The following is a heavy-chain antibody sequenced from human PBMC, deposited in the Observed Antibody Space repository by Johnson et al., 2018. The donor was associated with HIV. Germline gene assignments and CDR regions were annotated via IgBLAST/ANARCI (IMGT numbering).Heavy chain of an antibody. Sequence: QMQLVESGGGLVQPGGSLRLSCAASRFTFSDYYMSWIRQTPGKGLEWVSYISSSGGTIYYADSVKGRFSISRDNAKNSLYLQMNSPRAEDTAVYYCARGGDDAFDIWCQGTMVTVSS. CDR1: RFTFSDYY. V-gene: IGHV3-11*04. CDR3: ARGGDDAFDI. J-gene: IGHJ3*02. CDR2: ISSSGGTI. D-gene: IGHD7-27*01.